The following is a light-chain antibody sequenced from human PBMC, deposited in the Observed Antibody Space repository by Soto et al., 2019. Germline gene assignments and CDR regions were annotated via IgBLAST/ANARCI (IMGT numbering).Light chain of an antibody. CDR1: ESVDRY. CDR2: DGF. CDR3: QQRARWPST. Sequence: VLTQSPDVLSLSPGQTATLSCRASESVDRYVAWYQQKAGQAPRLLIYDGFTRATGVAARFSGSGSARDFTLTISSLEPEDFAVYYCQQRARWPSTFGPGAKVEIK. J-gene: IGKJ2*02. V-gene: IGKV3-11*02.